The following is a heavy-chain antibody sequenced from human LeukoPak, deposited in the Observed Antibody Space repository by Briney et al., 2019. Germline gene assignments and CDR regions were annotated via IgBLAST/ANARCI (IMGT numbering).Heavy chain of an antibody. V-gene: IGHV1-69*01. CDR1: GGTFSSYA. D-gene: IGHD2-2*01. CDR3: ARGSYQLPLEVYYYGMDV. Sequence: GASVTVSCKASGGTFSSYAISWVRQAPGQGLEWMGGIIPIFGTANYAQKFQGRVTINADESTSTAYMELSSLRSEDTAVYYCARGSYQLPLEVYYYGMDVWGKGTTVTVSS. J-gene: IGHJ6*04. CDR2: IIPIFGTA.